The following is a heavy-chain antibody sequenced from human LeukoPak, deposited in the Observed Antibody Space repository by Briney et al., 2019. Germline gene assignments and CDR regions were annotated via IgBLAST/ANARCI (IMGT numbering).Heavy chain of an antibody. CDR3: ARDLGSFMITFGGAIDY. D-gene: IGHD3-16*01. Sequence: ASVKVSCKTSGYTFTNYYMHWVRQAPGQGLEWMGWINPNSGGTNYAQKFQGRVTMTRDTSISTAYMELSRLRSDDTAVYYCARDLGSFMITFGGAIDYWGQGTLVTVSS. V-gene: IGHV1-2*02. CDR2: INPNSGGT. J-gene: IGHJ4*02. CDR1: GYTFTNYY.